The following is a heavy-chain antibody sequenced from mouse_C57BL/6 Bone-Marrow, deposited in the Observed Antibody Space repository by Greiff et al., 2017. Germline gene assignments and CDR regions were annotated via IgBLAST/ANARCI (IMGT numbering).Heavy chain of an antibody. J-gene: IGHJ1*03. V-gene: IGHV6-3*01. CDR1: GFTFSNYW. Sequence: EVMLVESGGGLVQPGGSMKLSCVASGFTFSNYWMNWVRQSPEKGLEWVAQIRLKSDNYATNYAESVQGRFTISRDDPKSSVYLQMHNVSAEDTGIYYCPANWYFDVWGTGTTVTVSS. CDR3: PANWYFDV. CDR2: IRLKSDNYAT.